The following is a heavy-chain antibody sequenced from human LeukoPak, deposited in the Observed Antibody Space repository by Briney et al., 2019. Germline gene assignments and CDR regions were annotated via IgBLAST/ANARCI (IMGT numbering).Heavy chain of an antibody. D-gene: IGHD5-18*01. CDR2: IYSGSST. V-gene: IGHV3-53*01. Sequence: PGGSLRLSCAASGFTGNGNYMSWGRQAPGRGLEWVSVIYSGSSTYYADSVKGRFTISRDNSKNTLYLQMNSLRAEDTAVHYCAGARGYTYGFDYWGQGTLVTVSS. CDR1: GFTGNGNY. J-gene: IGHJ4*02. CDR3: AGARGYTYGFDY.